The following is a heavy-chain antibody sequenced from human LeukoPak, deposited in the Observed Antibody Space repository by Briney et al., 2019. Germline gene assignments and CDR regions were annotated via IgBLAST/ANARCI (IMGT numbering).Heavy chain of an antibody. CDR2: ISYDGSNE. V-gene: IGHV3-30*04. Sequence: GGSLRLSCAASGFTFSSYVMHWVRQAPGKGLEWVAIISYDGSNEYYADSVKGRFTISRDNSKNTLYLQMNSLRAADTAVYYCARAKGTSYLSSFDYWGQGTLVTVSP. CDR3: ARAKGTSYLSSFDY. D-gene: IGHD6-6*01. CDR1: GFTFSSYV. J-gene: IGHJ4*02.